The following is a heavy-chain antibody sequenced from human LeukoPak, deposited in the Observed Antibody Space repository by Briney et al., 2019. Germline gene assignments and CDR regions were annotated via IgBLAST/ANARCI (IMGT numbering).Heavy chain of an antibody. CDR3: ASSLGYCSGGSCYSSYYYMDV. D-gene: IGHD2-15*01. CDR1: GGSISSGSYY. Sequence: SETLSLTCTVSGGSISSGSYYWSWIRQPAGKGLEWIGRIYTSGSTNYNPSLKSRVTISVDTSKNQFSLKLSSVTAADTAVYYCASSLGYCSGGSCYSSYYYMDVWGKGTTVTISS. V-gene: IGHV4-61*02. CDR2: IYTSGST. J-gene: IGHJ6*03.